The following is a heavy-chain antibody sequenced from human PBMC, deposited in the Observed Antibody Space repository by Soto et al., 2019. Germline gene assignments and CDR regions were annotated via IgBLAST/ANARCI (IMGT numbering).Heavy chain of an antibody. J-gene: IGHJ6*02. CDR1: GFTFSSYA. D-gene: IGHD3-3*01. Sequence: QVQLVESGGGVVQPGRSLSLSCAASGFTFSSYAMHWVRQAPGKGLEGVAVISYDGSNQYYADSVKGRFTISRDNSKHTLYLQMNSLRGEDTAVYYCARDLTVTIFGVALYYYYYNMAVWGQGTTVAVSS. V-gene: IGHV3-30-3*01. CDR2: ISYDGSNQ. CDR3: ARDLTVTIFGVALYYYYYNMAV.